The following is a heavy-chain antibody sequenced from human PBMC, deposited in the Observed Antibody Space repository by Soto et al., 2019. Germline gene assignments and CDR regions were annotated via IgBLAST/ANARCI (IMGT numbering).Heavy chain of an antibody. Sequence: ERFGEVNHSGSTNYNPSLKRRVTISVDTSKNQCSLKLSSVTAADTAVYYCARGIPHITLLRGRIPQYYYYYYLDVWVQCTLVT. CDR3: ARGIPHITLLRGRIPQYYYYYYLDV. D-gene: IGHD3-10*01. CDR2: VNHSGST. J-gene: IGHJ6*03. V-gene: IGHV4-34*01.